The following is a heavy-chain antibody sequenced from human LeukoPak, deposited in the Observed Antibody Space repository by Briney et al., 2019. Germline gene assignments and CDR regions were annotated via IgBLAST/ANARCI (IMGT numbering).Heavy chain of an antibody. CDR2: ISSSGSTI. CDR1: GFTFSSYE. Sequence: GGSLRLSCAASGFTFSSYEMNWVRQAPGKGLEWVSYISSSGSTIYYADSVKGRFTISRDNAKNSLYLQMNSLRAEDTAVYYCARGQYQLLWALDYWGQGTLVTVSS. CDR3: ARGQYQLLWALDY. D-gene: IGHD2-2*01. V-gene: IGHV3-48*03. J-gene: IGHJ4*02.